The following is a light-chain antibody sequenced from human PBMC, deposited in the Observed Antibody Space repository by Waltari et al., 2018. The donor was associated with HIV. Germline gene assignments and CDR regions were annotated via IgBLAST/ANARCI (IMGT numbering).Light chain of an antibody. CDR2: DVT. CDR1: SSDVGGYKY. CDR3: CSYAGSYTLV. Sequence: QSALTQPRSVSGSPGQSVTISCTGTSSDVGGYKYVSWYQQHPAKAPKRMIYDVTKRPSGVSDRFSGSKSVNTASLTISGLEAEDEADYYCCSYAGSYTLVFGGGTKLTVL. V-gene: IGLV2-11*01. J-gene: IGLJ3*02.